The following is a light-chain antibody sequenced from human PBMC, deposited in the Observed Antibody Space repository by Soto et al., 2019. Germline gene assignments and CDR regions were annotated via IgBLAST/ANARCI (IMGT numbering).Light chain of an antibody. V-gene: IGLV2-14*01. CDR2: DVS. J-gene: IGLJ1*01. CDR3: SSYTSSSTLGV. CDR1: TREVGGYNY. Sequence: QSALTQPPSLSGPLDRWIPISALGTTREVGGYNYVSWYQQHPGKAPKLMIYDVSNRPSGVSNRFSGSKSGNTASLTISGLQAEDEADYYCSSYTSSSTLGVFGTGTKLTVL.